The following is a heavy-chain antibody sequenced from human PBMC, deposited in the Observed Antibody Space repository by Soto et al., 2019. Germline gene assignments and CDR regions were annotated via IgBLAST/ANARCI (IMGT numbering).Heavy chain of an antibody. V-gene: IGHV4-4*07. J-gene: IGHJ4*02. CDR3: ARDRVEGGRYFEH. CDR1: GGSISSYY. Sequence: SETLSLTCNVSGGSISSYYWSWIRQPAGKGLEWIGRIYSSGSTNYNPSLKSRVTMSVDTSKNQFSQKLTSVTAADTAVYYCARDRVEGGRYFEHWGQGTLVTVSS. CDR2: IYSSGST. D-gene: IGHD1-26*01.